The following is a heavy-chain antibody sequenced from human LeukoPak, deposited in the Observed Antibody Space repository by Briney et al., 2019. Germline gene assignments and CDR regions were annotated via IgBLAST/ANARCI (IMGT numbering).Heavy chain of an antibody. J-gene: IGHJ4*02. Sequence: GGSLRLSCSASGFTFSTYVMHWVRQAPGKGLEYVSAISSNGDNTYYADSVKGRFTISRDNSKNSLYLQMSSLRADDTAVYYCVRGTGYWGQGTLVTVSS. D-gene: IGHD3-16*01. CDR2: ISSNGDNT. CDR1: GFTFSTYV. CDR3: VRGTGY. V-gene: IGHV3-64D*06.